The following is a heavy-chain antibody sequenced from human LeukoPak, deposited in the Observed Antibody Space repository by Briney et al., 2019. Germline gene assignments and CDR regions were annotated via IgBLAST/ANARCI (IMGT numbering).Heavy chain of an antibody. CDR2: ISGSGDAT. J-gene: IGHJ4*02. Sequence: GGSLRLSCTSFGFTFSSLAMHWVRQAPGKGLEWVSGISGSGDATYYADSVRGRFTVSRDNSKNTLYLQMSSLRAEDTALYFCARVLSIGFHYDYWGPGTLVTVSS. CDR3: ARVLSIGFHYDY. CDR1: GFTFSSLA. V-gene: IGHV3-23*01. D-gene: IGHD3-22*01.